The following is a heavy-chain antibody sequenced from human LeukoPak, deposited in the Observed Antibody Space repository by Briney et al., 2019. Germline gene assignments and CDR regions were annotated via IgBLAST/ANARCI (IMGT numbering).Heavy chain of an antibody. CDR3: ARHAATVTSLNY. D-gene: IGHD4-17*01. J-gene: IGHJ4*02. CDR2: INYSGST. Sequence: SETLSLTCTVSGGSISSSHYFWGWIRQPPGKGLEWIGSINYSGSTYCNPSLESRVTISVDTSKKQFSLKLSSVTAADTAVYYCARHAATVTSLNYWGQGTLVTVSS. CDR1: GGSISSSHYF. V-gene: IGHV4-39*01.